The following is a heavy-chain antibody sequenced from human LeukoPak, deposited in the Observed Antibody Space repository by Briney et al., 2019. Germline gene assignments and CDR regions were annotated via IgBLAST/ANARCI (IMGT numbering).Heavy chain of an antibody. CDR3: AKTLPYSGGWRATFDF. CDR1: GDSISSHSYF. D-gene: IGHD6-19*01. CDR2: IHYIGST. Sequence: PSDTLSLTCTVSGDSISSHSYFWGWIRQPPGKGREWIGNIHYIGSTYYNPSLKSRVTISVDTSTNQFSLKLSSVTAADTAVYYCAKTLPYSGGWRATFDFWGQGTLVTVSS. J-gene: IGHJ4*02. V-gene: IGHV4-39*01.